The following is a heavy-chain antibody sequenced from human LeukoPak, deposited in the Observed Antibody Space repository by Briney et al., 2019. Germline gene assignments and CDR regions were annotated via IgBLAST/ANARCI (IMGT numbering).Heavy chain of an antibody. J-gene: IGHJ6*03. CDR3: ARLNYFDSSGYDQPSYDYNYYYIDV. Sequence: PSETLSLTCTVSGGSINSYYWTWIRQAPGKGLEWIAYVYYSGSTNYNPSLKSRVTISVDTSKKQISLRLTSVTAADTAVYYCARLNYFDSSGYDQPSYDYNYYYIDVWGKGTTVTISS. D-gene: IGHD3-22*01. CDR1: GGSINSYY. CDR2: VYYSGST. V-gene: IGHV4-59*01.